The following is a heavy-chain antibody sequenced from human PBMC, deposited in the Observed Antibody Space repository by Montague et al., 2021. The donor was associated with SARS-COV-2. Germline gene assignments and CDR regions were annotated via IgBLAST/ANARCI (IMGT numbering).Heavy chain of an antibody. CDR3: ARALPVTTFFYSYYGMDV. CDR1: GGSFSGYY. V-gene: IGHV4-34*01. CDR2: INHSGST. D-gene: IGHD4-17*01. J-gene: IGHJ6*02. Sequence: SETRSLTCAVYGGSFSGYYWSWIRQPPGKGLEWIGGINHSGSTNYNPSLKSRVTISVDTSKNQFSLELSSVTAADTAVYYCARALPVTTFFYSYYGMDVWGQGTTVTVSS.